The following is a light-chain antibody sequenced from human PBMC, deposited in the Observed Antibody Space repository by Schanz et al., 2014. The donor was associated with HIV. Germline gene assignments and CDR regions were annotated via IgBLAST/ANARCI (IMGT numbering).Light chain of an antibody. J-gene: IGLJ3*02. CDR1: SSNFRSNA. Sequence: QSVLTQPPSASGTPGQRVTISCSGSSSNFRSNAVTWHQPLPGTAPKLVIYNTYHRPSGVPDRFSGSQSGASAFLAISGLQSEDEADFYCATWDDSLNGWVFGGGTKLTVL. CDR3: ATWDDSLNGWV. CDR2: NTY. V-gene: IGLV1-44*01.